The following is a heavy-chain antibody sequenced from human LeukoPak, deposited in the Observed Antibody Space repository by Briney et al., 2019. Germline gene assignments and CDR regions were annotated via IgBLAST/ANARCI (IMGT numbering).Heavy chain of an antibody. J-gene: IGHJ4*02. CDR1: GGSISSGSYY. CDR3: ARNSITGTALYY. D-gene: IGHD1-20*01. Sequence: SETLSLTCTVSGGSISSGSYYWRWLRQPAGKGLEWIGRIYTSGSTNYNPSLKSRVTISVDTSKNQFSLKLSSVTAADTAVYYCARNSITGTALYYWGQGTLVTVSS. CDR2: IYTSGST. V-gene: IGHV4-61*02.